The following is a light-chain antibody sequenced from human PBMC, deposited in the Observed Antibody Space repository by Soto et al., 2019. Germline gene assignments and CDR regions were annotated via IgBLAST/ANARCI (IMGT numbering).Light chain of an antibody. CDR2: WAS. CDR3: QQYYSTPRT. V-gene: IGKV4-1*01. J-gene: IGKJ1*01. Sequence: DIVMTQSPDSLAVSLGERATINCKSSQSVLYSSNNKNYLAWYQQKPGQPPKLLIYWASTRESGVPDRFSGSGSGTDFTLTIGSLQAEDVAVYYCQQYYSTPRTFGKGTKVEIK. CDR1: QSVLYSSNNKNY.